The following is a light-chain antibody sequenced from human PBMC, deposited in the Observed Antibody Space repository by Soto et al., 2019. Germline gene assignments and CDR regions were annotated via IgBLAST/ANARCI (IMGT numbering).Light chain of an antibody. CDR2: GAS. J-gene: IGKJ1*01. Sequence: EVVMTQSPATQSASPGERATLSCWASETVATNLAWYQQKPGQAPRLLISGASTRAAGISDRFRGSGSGTEFTLTISSLRSEDSGIYYCQQYFEWPPMTFGQGTKVEI. CDR3: QQYFEWPPMT. V-gene: IGKV3-15*01. CDR1: ETVATN.